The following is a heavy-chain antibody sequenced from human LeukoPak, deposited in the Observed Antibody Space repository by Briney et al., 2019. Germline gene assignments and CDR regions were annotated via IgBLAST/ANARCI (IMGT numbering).Heavy chain of an antibody. CDR3: ASLIAAAEDDY. D-gene: IGHD6-13*01. Sequence: GGSLRLSCAASGFTFSSYSMNWVRQTPGKGLEWVSSISSSSSYIYYADSVKGRFTISRDNAKNSLYLQMNSLRAEDTAVYYCASLIAAAEDDYWGQGTLVTVSS. CDR1: GFTFSSYS. V-gene: IGHV3-21*01. J-gene: IGHJ4*02. CDR2: ISSSSSYI.